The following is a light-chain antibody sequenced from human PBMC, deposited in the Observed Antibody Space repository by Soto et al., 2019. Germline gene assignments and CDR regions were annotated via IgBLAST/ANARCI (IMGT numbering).Light chain of an antibody. V-gene: IGKV3-20*01. CDR1: QSISNSY. CDR2: GAS. J-gene: IGKJ4*01. Sequence: EIVLTQSPGTLSLSPGERATLSCRASQSISNSYVAWYQQKPGQAPRLLIYGASNRASGIPDRFSGSASGTDFTLTINRLEREDFAVYHCQQCGSAFLTFGGGTKVDIK. CDR3: QQCGSAFLT.